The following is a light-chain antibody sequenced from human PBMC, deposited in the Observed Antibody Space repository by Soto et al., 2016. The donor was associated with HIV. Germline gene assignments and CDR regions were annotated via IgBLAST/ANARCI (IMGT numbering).Light chain of an antibody. CDR1: QGISNY. CDR3: QKYNSASFT. Sequence: DIQMTQSPSSLSASVGDRVTITCRASQGISNYLAWYQQKPGKVPKLLIYAASTLESGVPSRFSGSGSGTDFTLTISSLQPEDVASYYCQKYNSASFTFGPGPKWISN. J-gene: IGKJ3*01. CDR2: AAS. V-gene: IGKV1-27*01.